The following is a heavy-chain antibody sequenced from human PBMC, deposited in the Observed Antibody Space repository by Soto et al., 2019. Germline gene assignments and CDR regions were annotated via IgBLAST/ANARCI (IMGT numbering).Heavy chain of an antibody. CDR3: ARDEYYDSSGYYYSDDFEI. V-gene: IGHV1-69*13. CDR2: IIPIFGTA. D-gene: IGHD3-22*01. CDR1: GGTFSSYA. Sequence: SVKVSCKASGGTFSSYAISWVRQAPGQGLEWMGGIIPIFGTANYAQKFQGRVTITADESTSTAYMELSSLRSEDTAVYYCARDEYYDSSGYYYSDDFEIWGQGTMVTVS. J-gene: IGHJ3*02.